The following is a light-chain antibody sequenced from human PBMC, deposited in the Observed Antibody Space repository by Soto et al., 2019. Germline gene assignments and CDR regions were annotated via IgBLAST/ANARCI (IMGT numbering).Light chain of an antibody. CDR2: KAS. Sequence: DIQMTQSPSTLSSXVXXXXTXXFRASQSISSWLAWYQQKPGKAPKLLINKASSLESGVPSRFSGSGSGTEFTLTISSLQPDDFATYYCQQYNSYWTFGQGTKVDIK. V-gene: IGKV1-5*03. CDR1: QSISSW. CDR3: QQYNSYWT. J-gene: IGKJ1*01.